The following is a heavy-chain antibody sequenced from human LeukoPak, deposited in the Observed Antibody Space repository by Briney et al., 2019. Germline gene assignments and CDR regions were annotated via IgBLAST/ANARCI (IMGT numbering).Heavy chain of an antibody. Sequence: SETLSLTCAVYGGSFSGYYWSWIRQPPGKGLEWIGEINHSGSTNYNPSLKSRVTISVDTSKNQFSLKLSSVTAADTAVYYCARGRPGYSNGCNWFDPWGQGTLVTVSS. CDR1: GGSFSGYY. D-gene: IGHD6-19*01. CDR3: ARGRPGYSNGCNWFDP. V-gene: IGHV4-34*01. CDR2: INHSGST. J-gene: IGHJ5*02.